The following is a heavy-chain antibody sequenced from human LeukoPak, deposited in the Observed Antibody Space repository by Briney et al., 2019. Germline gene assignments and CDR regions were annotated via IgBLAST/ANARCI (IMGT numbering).Heavy chain of an antibody. V-gene: IGHV1-2*06. Sequence: ASVKVSCKASGYTFTGYYMHWVRQAPGQGLEWMGRINPNSGGAIYAQKFQGRVTMTRDTSTTTAYMELSRLRPDDTAVYYCARGESSSSDCYYYYMDVWGKGTTVTVSS. CDR2: INPNSGGA. CDR3: ARGESSSSDCYYYYMDV. CDR1: GYTFTGYY. J-gene: IGHJ6*03. D-gene: IGHD6-6*01.